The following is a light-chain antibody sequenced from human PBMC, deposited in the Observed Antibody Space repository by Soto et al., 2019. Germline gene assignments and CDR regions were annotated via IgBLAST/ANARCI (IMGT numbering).Light chain of an antibody. CDR1: QSVLYSSNNKNY. J-gene: IGKJ4*01. CDR2: WAS. V-gene: IGKV4-1*01. Sequence: DIVMTQSPDSVAVSLGERATINCKSSQSVLYSSNNKNYLAWYQQKPGQPPKLLIYWASTRESGVPDRFSGCGSGTEFTLTISSLQAEDVAVYSCQQYYSTPPKLTFGGGTKVEIK. CDR3: QQYYSTPPKLT.